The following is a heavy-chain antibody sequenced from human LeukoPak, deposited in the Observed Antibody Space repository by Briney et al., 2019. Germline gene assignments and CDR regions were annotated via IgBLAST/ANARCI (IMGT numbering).Heavy chain of an antibody. CDR2: ISRSGST. CDR3: ARGYIGNSGRYYYYYMDV. V-gene: IGHV4-38-2*01. J-gene: IGHJ6*03. D-gene: IGHD1-26*01. Sequence: SETLSLTCAVSDYSISSGYHWGWIRQPPEKGLEWIESISRSGSTYYSPSLKGRVTMSVDSSKNELSLNLSSVTAADTAVYYCARGYIGNSGRYYYYYMDVWGKGTTVTVSS. CDR1: DYSISSGYH.